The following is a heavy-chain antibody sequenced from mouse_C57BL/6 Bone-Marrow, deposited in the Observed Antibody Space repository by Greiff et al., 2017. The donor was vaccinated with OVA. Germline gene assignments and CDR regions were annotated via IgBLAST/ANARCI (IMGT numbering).Heavy chain of an antibody. CDR2: IRSKSNNYAT. Sequence: EVKLMESGGGLVQPKGSLKLSCAASGFSFNTYAMNWVRQAPGKGLEWVARIRSKSNNYATYYADSVKDRFTISRDDSESMLYLQMNNLKTEDTAMYYCVRGGSSPYFDVWGTGTTVTVSS. CDR1: GFSFNTYA. J-gene: IGHJ1*03. D-gene: IGHD1-1*01. V-gene: IGHV10-1*01. CDR3: VRGGSSPYFDV.